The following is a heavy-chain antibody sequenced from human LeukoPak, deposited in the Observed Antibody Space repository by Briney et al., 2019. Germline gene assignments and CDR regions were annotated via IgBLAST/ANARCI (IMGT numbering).Heavy chain of an antibody. D-gene: IGHD4-17*01. CDR2: INLNGGST. J-gene: IGHJ5*02. CDR1: GFTFDDYG. CDR3: ARGPIGYGDYPTNWFDP. Sequence: GGSLRLSCAASGFTFDDYGMSWVRQAPGKGLEWVSGINLNGGSTGYADSVKGRFTISRDNAKNSLYLQMNSLRAEDTALYHCARGPIGYGDYPTNWFDPWGQGTLVTVSS. V-gene: IGHV3-20*01.